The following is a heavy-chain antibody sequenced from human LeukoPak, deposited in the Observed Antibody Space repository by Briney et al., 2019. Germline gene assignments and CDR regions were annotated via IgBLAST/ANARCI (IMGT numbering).Heavy chain of an antibody. CDR1: GGSFSGYY. CDR3: ARRITMVRGVIIKGWFDP. CDR2: IYHSGST. J-gene: IGHJ5*02. V-gene: IGHV4-34*01. Sequence: PSETLSLTCAVYGGSFSGYYWSWIRQPPGKGLEWIGEIYHSGSTNYNPSLKSRVTISVDTSKNQFSLKLSSVTAADTAVYYCARRITMVRGVIIKGWFDPWGQGTLVTVSS. D-gene: IGHD3-10*01.